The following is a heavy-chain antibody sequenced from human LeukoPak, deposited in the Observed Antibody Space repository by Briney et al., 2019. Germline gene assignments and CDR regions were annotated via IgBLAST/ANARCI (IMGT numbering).Heavy chain of an antibody. V-gene: IGHV4-39*01. J-gene: IGHJ4*02. CDR1: GGSISSSSYY. CDR3: ARHRGGNSRWYFDY. D-gene: IGHD4-23*01. Sequence: SETLSLTXTVSGGSISSSSYYWGWIRQPPGKGLEWIGSIYYSGSTYYNPSLKSRVTISVDTSKNQFSLKLSSVTAADTAVYYCARHRGGNSRWYFDYWGQGTLVTVSS. CDR2: IYYSGST.